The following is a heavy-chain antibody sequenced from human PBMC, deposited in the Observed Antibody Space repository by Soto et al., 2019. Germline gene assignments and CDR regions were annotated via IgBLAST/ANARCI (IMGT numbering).Heavy chain of an antibody. D-gene: IGHD3-22*01. CDR2: INRSGGSA. CDR1: GFTFSSYA. J-gene: IGHJ4*02. CDR3: AGSYYDSSGTPYYFDL. Sequence: EVQLLESGGGLVQPGGSLRLSCEASGFTFSSYAMNWVRQAPGKGLKWVSAINRSGGSAYYADSVKGRFTISRDNSINTLYLQMNSLRAEDTAVYYCAGSYYDSSGTPYYFDLWGQGTLVTVSS. V-gene: IGHV3-23*01.